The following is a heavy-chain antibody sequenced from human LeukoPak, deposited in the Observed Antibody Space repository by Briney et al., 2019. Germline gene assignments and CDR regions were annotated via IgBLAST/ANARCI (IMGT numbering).Heavy chain of an antibody. CDR2: IWYDGSNK. Sequence: GRSLRLSCAASGFTFSSYGMHWVRQAPGKGLEWVAVIWYDGSNKYYADSVKGRFTISRDNSRNTLHLQMNSLRAEDTAVYFCAKAFYWGQGILVTVSS. J-gene: IGHJ4*02. CDR1: GFTFSSYG. CDR3: AKAFY. V-gene: IGHV3-33*06.